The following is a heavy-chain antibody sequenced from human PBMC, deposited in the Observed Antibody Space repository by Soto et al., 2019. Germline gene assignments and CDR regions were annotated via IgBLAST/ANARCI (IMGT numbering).Heavy chain of an antibody. D-gene: IGHD1-26*01. CDR1: GYTFTGYY. J-gene: IGHJ5*02. V-gene: IGHV1-2*02. Sequence: SVKVSCKASGYTFTGYYMHWVRQAPGQGLEWMGWINPNSGGTNYAQKFQGRVTMTRDTSISTAYMELSRLRSDDTAVYYCARECELQYGWFDPWGQGTLVTVSS. CDR2: INPNSGGT. CDR3: ARECELQYGWFDP.